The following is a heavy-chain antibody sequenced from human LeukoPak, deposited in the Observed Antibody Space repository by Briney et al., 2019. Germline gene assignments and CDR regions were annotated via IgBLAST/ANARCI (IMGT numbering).Heavy chain of an antibody. D-gene: IGHD3-9*01. Sequence: GGSLRLSCAASGFTFSDYYMSWIRQAPGKGLEWVSYISSSGSTIYYADSVKGRFTISRDNAKNSLYLQMNSLRAEDTAVYYCARGEVWYDILTGYAYYFDYWGQGTLVTVSS. J-gene: IGHJ4*02. CDR3: ARGEVWYDILTGYAYYFDY. CDR1: GFTFSDYY. CDR2: ISSSGSTI. V-gene: IGHV3-11*04.